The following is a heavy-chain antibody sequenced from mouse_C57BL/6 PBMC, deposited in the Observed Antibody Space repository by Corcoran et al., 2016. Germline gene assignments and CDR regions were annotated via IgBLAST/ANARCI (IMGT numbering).Heavy chain of an antibody. V-gene: IGHV1-81*01. D-gene: IGHD1-1*01. CDR2: IYPRSGNT. Sequence: QVQLQQSGAELARPGASVKLSCKASGYTFTSYGLSWVKQRTGQGLEWIGEIYPRSGNTYYNENFKGKAKLTADKSSSTAYMELRSLTSEDSAVDFCARPFYDGSSYGYCDVWGTGTTVTVSS. CDR1: GYTFTSYG. J-gene: IGHJ1*03. CDR3: ARPFYDGSSYGYCDV.